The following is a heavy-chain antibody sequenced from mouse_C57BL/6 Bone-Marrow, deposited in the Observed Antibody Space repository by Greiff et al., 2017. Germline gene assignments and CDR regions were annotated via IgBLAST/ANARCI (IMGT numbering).Heavy chain of an antibody. Sequence: EVQLVESGGDLVKPGGSLKLSCAASGFTFSSYGMSWVRQTPGKRLEWVATICSGGSYTYYPDNVKGRFTISRDNAKNTPYLQMSRLKSEDTAVYDCARQGKGYDMDDWGKGTTVTVSS. CDR2: ICSGGSYT. V-gene: IGHV5-6*01. CDR1: GFTFSSYG. J-gene: IGHJ4*01. CDR3: ARQGKGYDMDD.